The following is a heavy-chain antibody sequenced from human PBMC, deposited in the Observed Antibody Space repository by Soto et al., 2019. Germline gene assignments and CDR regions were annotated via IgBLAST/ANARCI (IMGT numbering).Heavy chain of an antibody. Sequence: QVQLVQSGAEVKKPGASVKVSCKASGYTFTSYAMHWVRQAPGQRLEWMGWINAGIGNTKYSQKFQGRVTITRDTSASTAYMELSSLRSEDTAVYYCARLGYCSGGSCYGGGGWFDPWGQGTLVTVSS. D-gene: IGHD2-15*01. V-gene: IGHV1-3*01. CDR1: GYTFTSYA. CDR3: ARLGYCSGGSCYGGGGWFDP. J-gene: IGHJ5*02. CDR2: INAGIGNT.